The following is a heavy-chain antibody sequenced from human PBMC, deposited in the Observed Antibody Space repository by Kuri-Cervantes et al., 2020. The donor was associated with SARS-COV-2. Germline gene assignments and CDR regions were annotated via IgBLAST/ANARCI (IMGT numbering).Heavy chain of an antibody. CDR2: IRTKSEGETT. CDR1: DFTFNKAW. CDR3: ATSGPKYSGNYYGLNY. V-gene: IGHV3-15*07. D-gene: IGHD1-26*01. J-gene: IGHJ4*02. Sequence: ESLKISCVGSDFTFNKAWLFWVRQAPGKGLQWVGRIRTKSEGETTDYAAPLQGRVTISRDDSKNTLYLQMNRLKIGDTAVYYCATSGPKYSGNYYGLNYWGQGALVTVSS.